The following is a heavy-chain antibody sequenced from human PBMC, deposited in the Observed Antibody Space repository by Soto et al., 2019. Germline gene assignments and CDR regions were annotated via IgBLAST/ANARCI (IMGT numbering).Heavy chain of an antibody. J-gene: IGHJ4*02. CDR3: AIAKAAAHPNFDY. D-gene: IGHD6-13*01. V-gene: IGHV3-21*01. CDR2: ISSSSSYI. Sequence: EVQLVESGGGLVKPGGSLRLSCAASGFTFSSYSMNLVRQSPGKGLEWVSSISSSSSYIYYADSVKGRFTISRDNAKNSLDLQMNSLRAEDTAVYYCAIAKAAAHPNFDYWGQGTLVTVSS. CDR1: GFTFSSYS.